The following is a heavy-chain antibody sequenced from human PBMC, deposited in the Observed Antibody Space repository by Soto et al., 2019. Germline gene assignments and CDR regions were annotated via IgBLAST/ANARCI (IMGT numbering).Heavy chain of an antibody. D-gene: IGHD6-13*01. Sequence: PSQTLSLTCAISGDSVSSNIVTWDWIRQSPSRGLEWLGRTYYRSQWFNDYAVSVKSRMTINADTSKNQFSLQLNYVTPEDTAVYYFAILIGTSWFVGWGQGTPDIVSS. CDR2: TYYRSQWFN. J-gene: IGHJ4*02. CDR3: AILIGTSWFVG. CDR1: GDSVSSNIVT. V-gene: IGHV6-1*01.